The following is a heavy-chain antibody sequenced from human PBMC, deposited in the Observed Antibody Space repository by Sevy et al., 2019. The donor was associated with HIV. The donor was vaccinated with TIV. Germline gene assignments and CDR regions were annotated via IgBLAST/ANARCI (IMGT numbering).Heavy chain of an antibody. Sequence: GGSLRLSCAASGFTFSDHYMEWVRQAPGKGLEWVGRTRNKADSYTTEYASLVKGRFTISRDDSKNSRYLQMNSLKTEDTAVYYCATHAGIAAAGRVFDYWGQGSLVTVSS. D-gene: IGHD6-13*01. V-gene: IGHV3-72*01. CDR2: TRNKADSYTT. CDR3: ATHAGIAAAGRVFDY. CDR1: GFTFSDHY. J-gene: IGHJ4*02.